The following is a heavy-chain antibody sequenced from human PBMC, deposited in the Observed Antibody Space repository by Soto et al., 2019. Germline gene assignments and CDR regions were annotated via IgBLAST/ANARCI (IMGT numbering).Heavy chain of an antibody. CDR3: ATPNSCGSDY. CDR1: PITLSNFC. CDR2: ISSDGSGG. Sequence: PERSMRLSCAASPITLSNFCMHWVRQAPGRGLVWVSRISSDGSGGMYADSAQGRLTISRDNAKRTLLPQMTSLRADGTAVYYCATPNSCGSDYWGRVTLVTFSS. D-gene: IGHD5-18*01. V-gene: IGHV3-74*03. J-gene: IGHJ4*02.